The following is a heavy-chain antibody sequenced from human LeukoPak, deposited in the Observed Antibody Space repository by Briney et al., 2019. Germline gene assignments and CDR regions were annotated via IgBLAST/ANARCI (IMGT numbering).Heavy chain of an antibody. Sequence: GGSLRLSCAASGFIFNDYSMNWGRQAPGEGLEWISYIGIDSGNTKYADSVKGRFTISGDNAKSSLYLQMNSLRVEDTAVYYCARDHNYAFDNWGQGTLVTVSS. J-gene: IGHJ4*02. D-gene: IGHD4-11*01. V-gene: IGHV3-48*04. CDR1: GFIFNDYS. CDR2: IGIDSGNT. CDR3: ARDHNYAFDN.